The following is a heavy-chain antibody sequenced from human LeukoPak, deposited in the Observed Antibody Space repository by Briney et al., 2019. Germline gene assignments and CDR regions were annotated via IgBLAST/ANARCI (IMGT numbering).Heavy chain of an antibody. V-gene: IGHV4-59*11. Sequence: SETLSLTCTVSGVSIKSHYWSWIRQPPEKGLEWIGYIYYSGSTNSNPSPKSRVSMSVDTSKNQFSLKLSSVTAADTAVYYCVRVHSNWFDPWGQGTLVTVSS. D-gene: IGHD4-11*01. J-gene: IGHJ5*02. CDR1: GVSIKSHY. CDR3: VRVHSNWFDP. CDR2: IYYSGST.